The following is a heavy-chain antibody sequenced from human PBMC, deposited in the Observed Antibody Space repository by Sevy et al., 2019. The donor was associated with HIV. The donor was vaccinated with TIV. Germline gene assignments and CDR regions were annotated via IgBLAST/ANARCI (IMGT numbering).Heavy chain of an antibody. Sequence: ASVKVSCKASGYTFTSYAMHWVRQAPGQRLEWMGWINAGNGNTKYAQKFQGRVTITRDTSASTAYMELSSLRSEDTAVYYCASAIRRSGSYYYYYGMDVWGQGTTVTDSS. CDR3: ASAIRRSGSYYYYYGMDV. CDR1: GYTFTSYA. V-gene: IGHV1-3*01. CDR2: INAGNGNT. J-gene: IGHJ6*02. D-gene: IGHD1-26*01.